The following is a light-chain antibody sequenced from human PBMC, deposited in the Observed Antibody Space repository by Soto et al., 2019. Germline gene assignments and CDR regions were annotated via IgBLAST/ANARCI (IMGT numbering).Light chain of an antibody. V-gene: IGKV3-20*01. CDR2: GAS. J-gene: IGKJ1*01. Sequence: DIVLTQSPVTLPLSPGEGATLSCRASQTISTNYLAWYQQKPGQAPRLLIYGASNRASGVPDRFSGSGSGTDFTLTISRLEPEDFAVYYCQQYGSSGTFGQGTKVDIK. CDR3: QQYGSSGT. CDR1: QTISTNY.